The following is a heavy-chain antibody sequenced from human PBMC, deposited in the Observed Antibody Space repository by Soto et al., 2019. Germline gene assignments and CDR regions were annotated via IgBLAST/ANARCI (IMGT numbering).Heavy chain of an antibody. CDR3: ARVTTFYDILTSSYALNYFDY. D-gene: IGHD3-9*01. Sequence: GGSLRLSCAASGFSVTSNYMTWVRQAPGKGLECVSVIYAGGNTYYPDSVKGRFTISSDNSKNTLFLQMNNLRAEDTAVYYCARVTTFYDILTSSYALNYFDYWGQGTRVP. J-gene: IGHJ4*02. V-gene: IGHV3-53*01. CDR1: GFSVTSNY. CDR2: IYAGGNT.